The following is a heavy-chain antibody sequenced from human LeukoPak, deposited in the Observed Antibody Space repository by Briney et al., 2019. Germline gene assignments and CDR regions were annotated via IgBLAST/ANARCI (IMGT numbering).Heavy chain of an antibody. CDR3: ARDREVSSSWYNWFDP. V-gene: IGHV1-2*02. D-gene: IGHD6-13*01. J-gene: IGHJ5*02. CDR2: INPNSGGT. CDR1: GYTFTGYY. Sequence: ASVKVSCKASGYTFTGYYMHWVRQAPGQGLEWMGWINPNSGGTNYAQKFQGRVTMTRDTSISTAYMELSRLRSDDTAVYYCARDREVSSSWYNWFDPWGQGTLVTASS.